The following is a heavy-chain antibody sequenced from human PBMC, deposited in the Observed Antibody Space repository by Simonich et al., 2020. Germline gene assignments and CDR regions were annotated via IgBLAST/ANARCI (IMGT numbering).Heavy chain of an antibody. V-gene: IGHV4-39*01. CDR1: GGSISSSSYY. CDR3: ARHAGFAFDI. CDR2: IYYSGST. J-gene: IGHJ3*02. D-gene: IGHD6-13*01. Sequence: QLQLQASGPGLVKPSETLSLTCTVSGGSISSSSYYWGWIRQPPGKGLEGIGGIYYSGSTYYNPSLKSRVTISVVTSKNQFSLKLSSVTAADTAVYYCARHAGFAFDIWGQGTMVTVSS.